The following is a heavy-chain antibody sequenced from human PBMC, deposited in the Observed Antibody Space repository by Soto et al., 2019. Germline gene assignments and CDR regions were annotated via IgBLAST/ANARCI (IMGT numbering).Heavy chain of an antibody. V-gene: IGHV3-33*01. D-gene: IGHD6-6*01. CDR2: IWYDGSNK. Sequence: QVQLVESGGGVVQPGRSLRLSCAASGFTFSSYGMHWVRQAPGKGLEWVAVIWYDGSNKYYADSVKGRFTISRDNSKTTLYRQMNSLRAEDTAVYYFASDPSPSSSTDYWGQGTLVTVSS. CDR1: GFTFSSYG. CDR3: ASDPSPSSSTDY. J-gene: IGHJ4*02.